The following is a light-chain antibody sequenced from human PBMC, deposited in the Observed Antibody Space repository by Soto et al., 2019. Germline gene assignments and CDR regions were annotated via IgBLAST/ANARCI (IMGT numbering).Light chain of an antibody. Sequence: DIQMTQSPSSLSASVGDRVTITCRASQSISSYLNWYQQKPGKAPKVLIYAASSLQSGVPSRFSGSGSGTDFTLTISSLQPEDSAIYYCQQYDNLPITFGQGTRLEIK. V-gene: IGKV1-39*01. CDR2: AAS. CDR3: QQYDNLPIT. J-gene: IGKJ5*01. CDR1: QSISSY.